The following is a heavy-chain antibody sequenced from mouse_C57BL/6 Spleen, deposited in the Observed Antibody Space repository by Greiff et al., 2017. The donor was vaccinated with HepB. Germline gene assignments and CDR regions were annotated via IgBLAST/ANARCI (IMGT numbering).Heavy chain of an antibody. J-gene: IGHJ3*01. Sequence: EVKLVESGPGLVKPSQSLSLTCSASGYSITSDYWNWVRQFPGNKLEYMGYISYSGSTYYNPSLKSRISIIRDTYKNQYYLLLNPVTTDDNATYYCARSGYDYEFAYWGQGTLVTVSA. D-gene: IGHD2-4*01. CDR1: GYSITSDY. CDR3: ARSGYDYEFAY. V-gene: IGHV3-8*01. CDR2: ISYSGST.